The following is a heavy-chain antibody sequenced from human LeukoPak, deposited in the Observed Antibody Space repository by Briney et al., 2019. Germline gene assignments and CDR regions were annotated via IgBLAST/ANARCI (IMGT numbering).Heavy chain of an antibody. V-gene: IGHV4-59*02. CDR1: GGSVSNYY. Sequence: SETLSLTCIVSGGSVSNYYWTWIRQPPGKGLEWIGYIYHSVHYSGTTNYNPSLNSRVTISVDTSKNLFSLKLSSVTDADTAVYYCARGKAGGYTYGLDSWGQGTLVTVSS. CDR2: IYHSVHYSGTT. D-gene: IGHD5-18*01. CDR3: ARGKAGGYTYGLDS. J-gene: IGHJ4*02.